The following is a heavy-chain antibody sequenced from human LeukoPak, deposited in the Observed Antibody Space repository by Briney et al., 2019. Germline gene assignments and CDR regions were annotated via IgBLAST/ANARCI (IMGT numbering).Heavy chain of an antibody. CDR2: INHSGST. J-gene: IGHJ6*04. Sequence: SETLSLTCAVYGGSFSGYYWSWIRQPPGKGLEWIGEINHSGSTNYNPSLKNRVTISVDTSKNQFSLKLSSVTAADTAVYYCARIGCSGGSCYLNYYYGMDVWGKGTTVTVSS. CDR3: ARIGCSGGSCYLNYYYGMDV. CDR1: GGSFSGYY. V-gene: IGHV4-34*01. D-gene: IGHD2-15*01.